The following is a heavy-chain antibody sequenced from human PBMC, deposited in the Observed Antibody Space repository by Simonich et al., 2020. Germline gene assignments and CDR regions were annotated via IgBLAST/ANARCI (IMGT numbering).Heavy chain of an antibody. CDR3: ARDGLGTAYYYYMDV. CDR1: GFTFSSYW. CDR2: IKQDGSEK. J-gene: IGHJ6*03. V-gene: IGHV3-7*01. Sequence: EVQLVESGGGLVQPGGSLRLSCAASGFTFSSYWMSWVRQAPGKGLEWVANIKQDGSEKYYVDSVKGRFTTARDNAKNSLYLQMTSLRAEDTAVYYCARDGLGTAYYYYMDVWGKGTTVTVSS. D-gene: IGHD7-27*01.